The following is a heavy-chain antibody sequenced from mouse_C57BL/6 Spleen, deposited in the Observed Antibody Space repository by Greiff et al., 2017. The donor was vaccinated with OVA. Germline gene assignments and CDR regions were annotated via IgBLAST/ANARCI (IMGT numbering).Heavy chain of an antibody. CDR2: INPNNGGT. Sequence: EVQLQQSGPELVKPGASVKMSCKASGYTFTDYNMHWVKQSHGTSLEWIGYINPNNGGTSYNQKFKGKATLTVNKSSSTAYMELRSLTSEDSAVYYCARGDYGNYVAFDYWGQGTTRTVSS. CDR3: ARGDYGNYVAFDY. V-gene: IGHV1-22*01. CDR1: GYTFTDYN. D-gene: IGHD2-1*01. J-gene: IGHJ2*01.